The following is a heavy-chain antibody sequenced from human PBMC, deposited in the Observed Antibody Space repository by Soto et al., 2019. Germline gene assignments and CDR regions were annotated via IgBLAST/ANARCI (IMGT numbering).Heavy chain of an antibody. V-gene: IGHV3-21*01. CDR2: VCGSGSGT. CDR1: GFTFNSYT. D-gene: IGHD1-1*01. J-gene: IGHJ6*03. CDR3: ARETTYYMDV. Sequence: GGSLRLXCAASGFTFNSYTMNWVRQAPGKGLEWVSAVCGSGSGTYYADSVKGRFTISRDNAKNSLYLQMNSLRAEDTAVYYCARETTYYMDVWGKGTTVTVSS.